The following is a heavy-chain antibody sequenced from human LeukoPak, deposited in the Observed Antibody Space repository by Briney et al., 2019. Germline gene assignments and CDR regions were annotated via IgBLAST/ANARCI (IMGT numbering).Heavy chain of an antibody. CDR1: GYTFTGYY. V-gene: IGHV1-2*02. CDR3: ARDLGEYYDSSGYTWFDT. Sequence: GPSVKVSCKASGYTFTGYYMQWVRQAPGQGLEWRGWINPNSGGTNYAQKFQGRVTMTRDTSISTAYMELSRLRSDDTALYYCARDLGEYYDSSGYTWFDTWGQGTLVTVSP. J-gene: IGHJ5*02. CDR2: INPNSGGT. D-gene: IGHD3-22*01.